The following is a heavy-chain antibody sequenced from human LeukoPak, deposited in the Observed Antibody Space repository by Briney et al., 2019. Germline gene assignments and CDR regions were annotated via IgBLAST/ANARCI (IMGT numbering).Heavy chain of an antibody. CDR1: GFTFSSYG. J-gene: IGHJ6*02. V-gene: IGHV3-30*18. CDR2: ISYDGSNK. CDR3: AKGPDYGDYVKYYYYYYGMDV. D-gene: IGHD4-17*01. Sequence: GGSLRLSCAASGFTFSSYGMHWVRQAPGKGLEWVAVISYDGSNKYYADSVKGRFTISRDNSKNTLYLQMNSLRAEDTAVYYCAKGPDYGDYVKYYYYYYGMDVWGQGTTVTVSS.